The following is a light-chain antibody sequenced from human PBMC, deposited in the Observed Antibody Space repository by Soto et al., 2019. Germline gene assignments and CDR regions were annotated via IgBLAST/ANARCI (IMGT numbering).Light chain of an antibody. CDR2: DES. CDR1: QSVNSF. Sequence: EIVLKQSPATLSLSPGERATLSCRASQSVNSFLTWYQQKPGQAPRLHIYDESKMATGIPARFSGSGSETDLTLTISSLEPEDFAVYYCQQRSNWLFTFGPGTKVDVK. V-gene: IGKV3-11*01. CDR3: QQRSNWLFT. J-gene: IGKJ3*01.